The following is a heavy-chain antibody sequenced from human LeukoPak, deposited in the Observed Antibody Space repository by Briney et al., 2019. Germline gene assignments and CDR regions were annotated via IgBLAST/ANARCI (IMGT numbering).Heavy chain of an antibody. Sequence: SQTLSLTCAVSGGSISSGGYSWSWIRQPPGKGLEWIGYIYHSGSTYYNPSLKSRVTISVDRSKNQFSLKLSFVTAADTAVYYCARDNGYGLDYWGQGTLVTVSS. J-gene: IGHJ4*02. CDR2: IYHSGST. CDR3: ARDNGYGLDY. D-gene: IGHD3-10*01. V-gene: IGHV4-30-2*01. CDR1: GGSISSGGYS.